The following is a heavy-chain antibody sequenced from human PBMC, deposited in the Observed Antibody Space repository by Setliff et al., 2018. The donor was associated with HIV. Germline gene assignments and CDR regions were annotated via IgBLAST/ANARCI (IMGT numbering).Heavy chain of an antibody. CDR2: IIPIFGTA. CDR3: ARTSGDAYNYEGAFDV. J-gene: IGHJ3*01. CDR1: GYNFTSHD. D-gene: IGHD5-12*01. Sequence: SVKVSCKASGYNFTSHDINWVRQAPGQGLEWMGGIIPIFGTANYAQKFQGRVTITTDESTITAYMELSSLKSEDTAIYYCARTSGDAYNYEGAFDVWGQGTLVTVSS. V-gene: IGHV1-69*05.